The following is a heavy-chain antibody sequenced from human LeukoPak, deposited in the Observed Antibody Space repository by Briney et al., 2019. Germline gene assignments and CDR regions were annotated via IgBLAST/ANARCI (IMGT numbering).Heavy chain of an antibody. CDR2: ISGSGGST. Sequence: GGSLRLSCTASGFTFSSYAMSWVRQAPGKGLEWVSAISGSGGSTYYADSVKGRFTISRDNSKNTLYLQMNSLRADDTGVCYCAKDLDTMVRGVGYYFDYWGQGTLVTVSS. V-gene: IGHV3-23*01. D-gene: IGHD3-10*01. CDR1: GFTFSSYA. J-gene: IGHJ4*02. CDR3: AKDLDTMVRGVGYYFDY.